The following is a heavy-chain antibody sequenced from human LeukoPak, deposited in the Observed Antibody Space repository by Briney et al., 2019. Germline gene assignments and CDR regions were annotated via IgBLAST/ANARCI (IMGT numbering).Heavy chain of an antibody. CDR2: ISGSGGTA. CDR3: AKKGYYDGSGYYMYYFDH. CDR1: GFTFSIYA. J-gene: IGHJ4*02. D-gene: IGHD3-22*01. V-gene: IGHV3-23*01. Sequence: GGSLRLSCAASGFTFSIYAMSWVRQAPGKGLEWVSAISGSGGTAYYADSVKGRFTISRDNSKNTLYLQMNSRRAEDTAVYYCAKKGYYDGSGYYMYYFDHWGQGTLVTVSS.